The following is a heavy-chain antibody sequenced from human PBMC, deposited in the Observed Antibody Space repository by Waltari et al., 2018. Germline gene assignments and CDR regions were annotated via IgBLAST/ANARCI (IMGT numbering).Heavy chain of an antibody. CDR2: VDPEDGET. D-gene: IGHD1-26*01. V-gene: IGHV1-69-2*01. Sequence: EVQLVQSGAEVKKPGATVKISCKVSGYTFTDYYMHWVHQAPGQGLEWMGRVDPEDGETIYAEKFQGRVTITADTSTDTAYMELSSLRSEDTAVYYCATSRPSGSPSAGAFDIWGQGTMVTVSS. CDR1: GYTFTDYY. J-gene: IGHJ3*02. CDR3: ATSRPSGSPSAGAFDI.